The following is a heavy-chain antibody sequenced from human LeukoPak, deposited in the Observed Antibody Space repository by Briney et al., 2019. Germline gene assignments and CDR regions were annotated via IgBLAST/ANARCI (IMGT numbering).Heavy chain of an antibody. J-gene: IGHJ4*02. V-gene: IGHV3-48*01. D-gene: IGHD4-17*01. Sequence: GGSLRLSCAASGFTFSSYSMNWVRQAPGKGLEWISYISETSSFMYYADSVKGRFTISRDNAKNSLYLQMSSLRAEDTAVYYCARGVPYGDYPTGPFDYWGQGTLVTVSS. CDR2: ISETSSFM. CDR3: ARGVPYGDYPTGPFDY. CDR1: GFTFSSYS.